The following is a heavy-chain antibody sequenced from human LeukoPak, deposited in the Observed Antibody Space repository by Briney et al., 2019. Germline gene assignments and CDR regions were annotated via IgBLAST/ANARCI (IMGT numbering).Heavy chain of an antibody. CDR1: GFTFSSYG. J-gene: IGHJ4*02. CDR3: ATKRYCSGASCSRAADC. Sequence: PGRSLRLSCAASGFTFSSYGMHWVRQTPGKGLEWVAVIWYDGNNKYYADSVKGRFSISRDNSKNTLYLQMNSLRAEDTAVYYCATKRYCSGASCSRAADCWGQGTMVTVSS. V-gene: IGHV3-33*01. D-gene: IGHD2-15*01. CDR2: IWYDGNNK.